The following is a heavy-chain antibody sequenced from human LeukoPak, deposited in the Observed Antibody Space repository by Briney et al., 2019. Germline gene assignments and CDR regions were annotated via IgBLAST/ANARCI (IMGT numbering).Heavy chain of an antibody. D-gene: IGHD1-14*01. J-gene: IGHJ4*02. V-gene: IGHV1-69*04. CDR2: IIPILGIA. Sequence: GSSVKVSCKASGGTFSSYAISWVRQAPGQGLEWMGRIIPILGIANYAQKFQGRVTITADKSTSTAYMELSSLRSEDTAVYYCARGPGGIRNLYYFDYWGQGTLVTVSS. CDR1: GGTFSSYA. CDR3: ARGPGGIRNLYYFDY.